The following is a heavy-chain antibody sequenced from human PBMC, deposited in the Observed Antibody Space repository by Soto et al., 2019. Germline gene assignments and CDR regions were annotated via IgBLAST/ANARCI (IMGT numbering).Heavy chain of an antibody. CDR2: ISDSATTM. D-gene: IGHD1-26*01. V-gene: IGHV3-11*01. CDR1: GFTFSDYY. Sequence: VQLVESGGGLVEPGGSLRLSCAASGFTFSDYYMSWIRQARGKGLEWISHISDSATTMYYADSVKGQFTIARDNATNSLFLPINSMCPEDTAVYYCERDTAFSSSGLFNPWGQGALVAVSS. CDR3: ERDTAFSSSGLFNP. J-gene: IGHJ5*02.